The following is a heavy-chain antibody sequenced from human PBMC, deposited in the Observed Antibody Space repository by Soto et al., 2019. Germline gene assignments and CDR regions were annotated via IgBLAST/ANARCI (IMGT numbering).Heavy chain of an antibody. Sequence: PSETLSLTCTVSGAPITINCWSWIRQASGKGLEWIGYIYYSGSTTYNPSLKSRVTMSADTSKDQFSLKLNSVTAADTAVYYCARDAGGPYDHWGQGILVTFSS. CDR3: ARDAGGPYDH. V-gene: IGHV4-59*01. J-gene: IGHJ4*02. CDR2: IYYSGST. CDR1: GAPITINC. D-gene: IGHD2-15*01.